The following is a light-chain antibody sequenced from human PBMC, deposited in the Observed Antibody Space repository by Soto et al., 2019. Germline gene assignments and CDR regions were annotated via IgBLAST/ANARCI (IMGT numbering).Light chain of an antibody. V-gene: IGKV3-20*01. CDR3: QQYGRSMT. Sequence: IVLTQSPGTLSLSPGERATLSCRASQSVRSNYLAWYQQKPGQAPRLLIYGASSRATGIPARFSGSGSGTDFTLIISRLEPEDFAVYYCQQYGRSMTFGQGTRLEIK. CDR2: GAS. CDR1: QSVRSNY. J-gene: IGKJ5*01.